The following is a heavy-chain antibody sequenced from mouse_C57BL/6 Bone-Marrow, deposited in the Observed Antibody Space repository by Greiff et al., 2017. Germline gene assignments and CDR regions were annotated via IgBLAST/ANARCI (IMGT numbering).Heavy chain of an antibody. CDR1: GFTFSSYG. J-gene: IGHJ1*03. CDR3: ARRGNYAYWYLDV. D-gene: IGHD2-1*01. Sequence: DVKLQESGGDLVKPGGSLKLSCAASGFTFSSYGMSWVRQTPDKRLEWVATISSGGSYTYYPDSVKGRFTISRDNAKNTLYLQMSSLTSEDTAMYYCARRGNYAYWYLDVWGTGTTVTVSS. V-gene: IGHV5-6*02. CDR2: ISSGGSYT.